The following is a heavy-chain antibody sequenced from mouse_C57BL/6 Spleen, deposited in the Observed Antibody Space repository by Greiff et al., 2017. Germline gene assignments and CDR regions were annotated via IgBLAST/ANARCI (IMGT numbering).Heavy chain of an antibody. Sequence: VKLVESGPGLVQPSQSLSITCTVSGFSLTSYGVHWVRQSPGKGLEWLGVIWRGGSTDYNAAFMSRLSITKDNSKSQVFFKMNSLQADDTAIYYCAKNYYGSNFDVWGTGTTVTVSS. CDR2: IWRGGST. J-gene: IGHJ1*03. D-gene: IGHD1-1*01. V-gene: IGHV2-5*01. CDR1: GFSLTSYG. CDR3: AKNYYGSNFDV.